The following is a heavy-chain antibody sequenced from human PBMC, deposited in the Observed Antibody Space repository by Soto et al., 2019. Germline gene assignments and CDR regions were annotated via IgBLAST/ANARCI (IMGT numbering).Heavy chain of an antibody. V-gene: IGHV1-69*01. J-gene: IGHJ6*02. CDR1: GGTLLIYT. CDR2: TIPIFGIA. Sequence: QVQLVQSGAEVKKPGSSVKVSCKASGGTLLIYTISWVRQAHGQGLEWMGGTIPIFGIANYAQKFQGRVTITADESTGVAYMELSSLRSEYTAVYYCVGGEGETAMANVWGQGTTVTVAS. D-gene: IGHD2-2*01. CDR3: VGGEGETAMANV.